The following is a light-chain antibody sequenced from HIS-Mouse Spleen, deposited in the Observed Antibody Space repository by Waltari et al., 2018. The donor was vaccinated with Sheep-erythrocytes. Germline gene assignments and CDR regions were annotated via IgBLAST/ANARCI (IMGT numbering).Light chain of an antibody. CDR2: EVS. CDR1: SSDVGGYNY. Sequence: QSALTQPASVSGSPGQSITISCTGTSSDVGGYNYVSGYQQHPGKAPKLMIYEVSNRPSGVSNRLSGAKSGNTASLTNSGLQAEYEADYYCSSYTSSSTWVFGGGTKLTVL. V-gene: IGLV2-14*01. CDR3: SSYTSSSTWV. J-gene: IGLJ3*02.